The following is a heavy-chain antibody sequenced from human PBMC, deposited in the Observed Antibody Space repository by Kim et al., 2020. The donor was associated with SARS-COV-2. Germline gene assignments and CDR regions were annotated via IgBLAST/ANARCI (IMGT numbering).Heavy chain of an antibody. CDR1: GFTFSSYA. D-gene: IGHD3-22*01. CDR3: VKGKGGPGTVFPMIVVVINPNDAFDI. V-gene: IGHV3-23*01. Sequence: GGSLRLSCAASGFTFSSYAMSWVRQAPGKGLEWVSAISGSGGSTYYADSVKGRFTISRDNSKNTLYLQMNSLRAEDTAVYYCVKGKGGPGTVFPMIVVVINPNDAFDIWGQGTMVTVSS. CDR2: ISGSGGST. J-gene: IGHJ3*02.